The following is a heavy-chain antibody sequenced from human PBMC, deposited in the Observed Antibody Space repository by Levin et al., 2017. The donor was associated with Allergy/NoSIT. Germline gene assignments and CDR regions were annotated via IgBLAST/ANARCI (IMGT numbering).Heavy chain of an antibody. V-gene: IGHV3-15*01. CDR2: IKSKTDGGTT. Sequence: GESLKISCAASGFTFSNAWMSWVRQAPGKGLEWVGRIKSKTDGGTTDYAAPVKGRFTISRDDSKNTLYLQMNSLKTEDTAVYYCTTDSGGFPPLDYWGQGTLVTVSS. CDR1: GFTFSNAW. D-gene: IGHD3-16*01. CDR3: TTDSGGFPPLDY. J-gene: IGHJ4*02.